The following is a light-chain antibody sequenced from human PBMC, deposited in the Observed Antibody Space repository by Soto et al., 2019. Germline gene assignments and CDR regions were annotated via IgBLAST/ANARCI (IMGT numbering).Light chain of an antibody. Sequence: EIVLTQSPATLSLSPGTGATLSCRASQIVTSSLAWYQQRPGQAPRLLIYDTFTRATGIPARFSAKGAGTDFTLTISSLEPEDSAVYFCQLRSDWPPTYTFGRGTKLE. CDR3: QLRSDWPPTYT. V-gene: IGKV3-11*01. J-gene: IGKJ2*01. CDR2: DTF. CDR1: QIVTSS.